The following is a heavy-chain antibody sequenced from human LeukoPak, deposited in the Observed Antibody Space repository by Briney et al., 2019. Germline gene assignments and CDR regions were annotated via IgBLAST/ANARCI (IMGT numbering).Heavy chain of an antibody. CDR2: IYYSGST. CDR3: ARGGNYYDSRTNWFDP. V-gene: IGHV4-39*07. Sequence: PSETLSLTCTVSGGSISSSSYYWGWIRQPPGKGLEWIGSIYYSGSTYYNPSLKSRVTISLDTSKNQFSLKLSSVTAADTAVYYCARGGNYYDSRTNWFDPWGQGTLVTVSS. CDR1: GGSISSSSYY. D-gene: IGHD3-22*01. J-gene: IGHJ5*02.